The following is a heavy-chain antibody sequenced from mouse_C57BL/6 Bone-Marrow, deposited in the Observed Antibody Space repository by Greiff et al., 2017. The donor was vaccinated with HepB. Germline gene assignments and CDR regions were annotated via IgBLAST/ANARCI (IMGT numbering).Heavy chain of an antibody. CDR2: IHPNSGST. Sequence: VQLQQPGAELVKPGASVKLSCKASGYTFTSYWMHWVKQRPGQGLEWIGMIHPNSGSTNYNEKFKSKATLTVDKSSSTAYMQLSSLTSEDSAVYYCARTHYSGSSPWFAYWGQGTLVTVSA. V-gene: IGHV1-64*01. CDR1: GYTFTSYW. D-gene: IGHD1-1*01. CDR3: ARTHYSGSSPWFAY. J-gene: IGHJ3*01.